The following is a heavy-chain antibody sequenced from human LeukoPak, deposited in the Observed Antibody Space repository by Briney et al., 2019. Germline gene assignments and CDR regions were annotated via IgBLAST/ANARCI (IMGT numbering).Heavy chain of an antibody. CDR3: ARGGGIAAAGADNWFDP. D-gene: IGHD6-13*01. CDR1: GYTFTSYY. V-gene: IGHV1-46*01. Sequence: ASVKVSCKASGYTFTSYYMHWVRQAPGQGLEWMGLINPSGGSTSYAQEFQGRVTMTRDTSTSTVYMELSSLRSEDTAVYYCARGGGIAAAGADNWFDPWGQGTLVTVSS. CDR2: INPSGGST. J-gene: IGHJ5*02.